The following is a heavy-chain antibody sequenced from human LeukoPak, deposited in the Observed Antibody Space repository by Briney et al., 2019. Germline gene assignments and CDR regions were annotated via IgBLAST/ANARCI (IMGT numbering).Heavy chain of an antibody. CDR2: MYNSGST. Sequence: SETLSLTCTVSGASISSGGYYWSWIRQHPGKGLEWIGYMYNSGSTYYNSSLESRVTISGDTSQNQFSLKLSSVTAADTAVYYCARGKLGGSGSYYNVLDYWGQGTLVTVSS. D-gene: IGHD3-10*01. CDR3: ARGKLGGSGSYYNVLDY. V-gene: IGHV4-31*03. CDR1: GASISSGGYY. J-gene: IGHJ4*02.